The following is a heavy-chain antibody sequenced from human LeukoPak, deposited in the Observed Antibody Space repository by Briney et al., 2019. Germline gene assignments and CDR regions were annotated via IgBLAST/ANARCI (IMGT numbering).Heavy chain of an antibody. CDR2: ISAYNGNT. CDR1: GYTFTSYG. D-gene: IGHD3-22*01. V-gene: IGHV1-18*01. J-gene: IGHJ6*02. Sequence: GASVKVSCKASGYTFTSYGISWVRQAPGQGLEWMGWISAYNGNTNYAQKLQGRVTMTTDTSTSTAYMELRSLRSDDTAVYYCARRVIVVEGYYYGMDVWGQGTTVTVSS. CDR3: ARRVIVVEGYYYGMDV.